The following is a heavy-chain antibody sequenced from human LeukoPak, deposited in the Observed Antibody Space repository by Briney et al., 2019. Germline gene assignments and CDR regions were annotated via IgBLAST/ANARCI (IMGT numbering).Heavy chain of an antibody. D-gene: IGHD3-22*01. CDR2: ISSTCSPI. CDR3: ARDSSGYYDFDY. J-gene: IGHJ4*02. CDR1: GFTFRSYS. Sequence: GGSLRLSCAASGFTFRSYSMNWVRQAPGKGLEWLSYISSTCSPISYADSVKGRFTISRDNAKNSLYLQMNSLRAEDTAVYYCARDSSGYYDFDYWGQGTLVTVSS. V-gene: IGHV3-48*04.